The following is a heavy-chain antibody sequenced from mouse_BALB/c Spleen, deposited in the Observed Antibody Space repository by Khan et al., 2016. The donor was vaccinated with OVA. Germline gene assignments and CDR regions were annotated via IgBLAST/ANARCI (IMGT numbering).Heavy chain of an antibody. Sequence: VQLQQSGPELVKPGASVKIPCKASGYTFTDYNMDWVKQSHGKSLEWIGDINPNNGGTIYNQKFKGKATLTVDKSSSTAYLEFRSLTSEDTAVYYCTRGGYYGNYEGAWFAYWGQGTLVTVSA. CDR2: INPNNGGT. J-gene: IGHJ3*01. D-gene: IGHD2-1*01. V-gene: IGHV1-18*01. CDR1: GYTFTDYN. CDR3: TRGGYYGNYEGAWFAY.